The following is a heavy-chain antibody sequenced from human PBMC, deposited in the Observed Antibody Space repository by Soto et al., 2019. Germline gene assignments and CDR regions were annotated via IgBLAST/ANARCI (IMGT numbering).Heavy chain of an antibody. CDR3: ARGGYFDSSNYLAY. V-gene: IGHV1-69*05. Sequence: SVKVSCKASGGTFSSYAISWVRQAPGQGLEWMGGIIPIFGTANYPQKFQGRVIIERDTSASTAYMELSSLRSEDTAVYYCARGGYFDSSNYLAYWGLGTLVTVSS. CDR1: GGTFSSYA. J-gene: IGHJ4*02. CDR2: IIPIFGTA. D-gene: IGHD3-22*01.